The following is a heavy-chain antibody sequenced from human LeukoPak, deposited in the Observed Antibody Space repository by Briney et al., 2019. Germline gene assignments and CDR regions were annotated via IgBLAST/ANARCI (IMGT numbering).Heavy chain of an antibody. CDR3: ARGHTIFGVVIRSFDY. D-gene: IGHD3-3*01. CDR2: MNPNSGNT. J-gene: IGHJ4*02. CDR1: GYTFTSYD. V-gene: IGHV1-8*01. Sequence: ASVKVSCKASGYTFTSYDINWVRQATGRGLEWMGWMNPNSGNTGYAQKFQGRVTMTRNTSISTAYMELSSLGSEDTAVYYCARGHTIFGVVIRSFDYWGQGTLVTVSS.